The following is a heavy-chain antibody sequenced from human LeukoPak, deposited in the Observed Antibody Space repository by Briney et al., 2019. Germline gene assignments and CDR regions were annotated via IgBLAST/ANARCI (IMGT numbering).Heavy chain of an antibody. J-gene: IGHJ3*02. CDR1: GLTFSNYA. D-gene: IGHD4-23*01. V-gene: IGHV3-23*01. Sequence: GGSLRLSCAASGLTFSNYAMSWVRQAPGKGLEWVSCISGGGGTTYYADSVKGRFTISRDNSKNTLYLQMNSLRAEDTAVYYCARDGGGNFRWAFDIWGQGTIVTVSS. CDR2: ISGGGGTT. CDR3: ARDGGGNFRWAFDI.